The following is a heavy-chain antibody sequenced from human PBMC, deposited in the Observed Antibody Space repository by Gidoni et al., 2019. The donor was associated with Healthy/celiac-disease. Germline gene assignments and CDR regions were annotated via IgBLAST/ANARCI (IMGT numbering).Heavy chain of an antibody. D-gene: IGHD6-19*01. V-gene: IGHV3-33*01. CDR1: GFPFSSYG. J-gene: IGHJ4*02. Sequence: QVQLVESGGGVVQPGRSLRLSCAASGFPFSSYGMHWVRQAPGKGLEWVAVIWYDGSNKYYADSVKGRFTISRDNSKNTLYLQMNSLRAEDTAVYYCARGGIAVAGSDYWGQGTLVTVSS. CDR2: IWYDGSNK. CDR3: ARGGIAVAGSDY.